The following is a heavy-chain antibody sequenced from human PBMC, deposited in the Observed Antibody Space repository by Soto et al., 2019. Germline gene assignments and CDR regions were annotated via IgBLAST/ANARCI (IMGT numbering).Heavy chain of an antibody. J-gene: IGHJ3*02. CDR3: ARDGVVVVAGDAFDI. D-gene: IGHD2-15*01. CDR2: IIPILGIA. CDR1: GGTFSSYT. V-gene: IGHV1-69*08. Sequence: QVQLVQSGAEVKKPGSSVKVSCKASGGTFSSYTISWVRQAPGQGLEWMGRIIPILGIANYAQKFQGRVTITADKSTSTAYMELSSLRSEDTAVYYCARDGVVVVAGDAFDIWSQGTMVTVSS.